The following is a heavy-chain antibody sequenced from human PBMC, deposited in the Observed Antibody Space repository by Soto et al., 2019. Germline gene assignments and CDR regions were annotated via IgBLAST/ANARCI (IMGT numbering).Heavy chain of an antibody. J-gene: IGHJ6*02. CDR2: INPNSGGT. D-gene: IGHD2-15*01. CDR3: ARLLVNATHYYCMVV. Sequence: ASVKVSCKASGYTFTGYYMHWVRQAPGQGLEWMGWINPNSGGTNYAQKFQGWVTMTRDTSISTAYMELSRLRSDDTAVYYCARLLVNATHYYCMVVWGQGTTVTVSS. V-gene: IGHV1-2*04. CDR1: GYTFTGYY.